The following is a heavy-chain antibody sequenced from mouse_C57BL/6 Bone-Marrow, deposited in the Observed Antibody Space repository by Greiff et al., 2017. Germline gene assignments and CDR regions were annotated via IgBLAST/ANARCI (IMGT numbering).Heavy chain of an antibody. CDR2: INPNYGTT. J-gene: IGHJ2*01. Sequence: VEPGASVKISCKASGYSFTDYNMNWVKQSNGKSLEWIGVINPNYGTTSYNQKFKGKATLTVDQSSSTAYMQPNSLASEDSAVYYCARSGALFDYWGQGTTLTVSS. D-gene: IGHD3-2*02. CDR3: ARSGALFDY. V-gene: IGHV1-39*01. CDR1: GYSFTDYN.